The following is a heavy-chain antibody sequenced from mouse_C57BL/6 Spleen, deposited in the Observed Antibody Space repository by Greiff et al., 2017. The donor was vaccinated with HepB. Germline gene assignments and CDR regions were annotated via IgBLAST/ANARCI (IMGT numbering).Heavy chain of an antibody. CDR1: GYSFTDYN. CDR2: INPNYGTT. D-gene: IGHD1-1*01. CDR3: ASSGDYGSSGVYFDY. J-gene: IGHJ2*01. V-gene: IGHV1-39*01. Sequence: EVKLMESGPELVKPGASVKISCKASGYSFTDYNMNWVKQSNGKSLEWIGVINPNYGTTSYNQKFKGKATLTVDQSSSTAYMQLNSLTSEDSAVYYCASSGDYGSSGVYFDYWGQGTTLTVSS.